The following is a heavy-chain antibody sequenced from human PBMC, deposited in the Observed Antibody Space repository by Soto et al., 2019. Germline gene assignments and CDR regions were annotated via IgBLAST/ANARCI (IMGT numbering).Heavy chain of an antibody. CDR1: GFTFSIST. CDR2: ISSGTTYS. D-gene: IGHD6-13*01. Sequence: EVQLVESGGGLVQPGGSLTLSCAASGFTFSISTMNWVRQAPGKRLEWVSSISSGTTYSYYADSVKGRFSISRDNAKSSLYLQMNSLRVDDTAVYYCARGDGTGLHSSGWSPRFWGQGTLVTVSS. V-gene: IGHV3-21*06. CDR3: ARGDGTGLHSSGWSPRF. J-gene: IGHJ4*02.